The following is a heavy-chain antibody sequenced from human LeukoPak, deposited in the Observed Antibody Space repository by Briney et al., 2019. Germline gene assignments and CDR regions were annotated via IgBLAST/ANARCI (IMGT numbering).Heavy chain of an antibody. J-gene: IGHJ4*02. D-gene: IGHD2-21*02. CDR1: GFTVSTNY. CDR3: VPLTDGSVDQ. V-gene: IGHV3-66*01. CDR2: IYSGGSP. Sequence: PGGSLRLSCAASGFTVSTNYMTWVRQAPGKGLEWVSMIYSGGSPYYADSVKGRFTISRDNSKNILNLQMNSLRVEDTAVYYCVPLTDGSVDQWGQGTLVTVSS.